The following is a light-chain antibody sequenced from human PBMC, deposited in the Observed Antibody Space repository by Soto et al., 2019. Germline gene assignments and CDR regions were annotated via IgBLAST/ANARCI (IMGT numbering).Light chain of an antibody. V-gene: IGLV2-14*03. CDR1: SSDAGGYNY. J-gene: IGLJ1*01. Sequence: QSALTQPASVSGSPGQSITISCTGTSSDAGGYNYVSWYQQRPGKAPKLMIYDVSDRPSGVSNRFSGSKSGNTASLTISGLQAEDEADYFYSSYTSSSTPFVVGTGTKVPVL. CDR3: SSYTSSSTPFV. CDR2: DVS.